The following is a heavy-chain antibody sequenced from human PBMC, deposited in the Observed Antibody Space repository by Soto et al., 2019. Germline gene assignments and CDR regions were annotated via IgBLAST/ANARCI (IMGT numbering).Heavy chain of an antibody. CDR1: GYTFTNXY. CDR2: IHYSGATP. D-gene: IGHD3-16*01. J-gene: IGHJ4*02. V-gene: IGHV1-46*01. CDR3: ARGGPXLAXIGSFDY. Sequence: QVQLVQSGAEVKRPGASVKVSCKASGYTFTNXYXHXXRQAPGQGLEWMGVIHYSGATPTYAQKFQGRVTMARDTSTSTVYVELSSLTSEDTAVYYCARGGPXLAXIGSFDYWGQGTLVTVSS.